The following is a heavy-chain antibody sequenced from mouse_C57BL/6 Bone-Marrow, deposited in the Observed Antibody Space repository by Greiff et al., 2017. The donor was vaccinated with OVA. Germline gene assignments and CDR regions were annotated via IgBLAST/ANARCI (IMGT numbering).Heavy chain of an antibody. D-gene: IGHD4-1*01. CDR3: ARGGGTGAMDY. Sequence: EVQLQQSGPELVKPGASVKISCKASGYTFTDYYMNWVKQSHGKSLEWIGDINPNNGGTSYNQKFKGKATLTVDKSSSTAYMELRSLTSEDSAVYYCARGGGTGAMDYWGQGTSVTVSS. V-gene: IGHV1-26*01. J-gene: IGHJ4*01. CDR2: INPNNGGT. CDR1: GYTFTDYY.